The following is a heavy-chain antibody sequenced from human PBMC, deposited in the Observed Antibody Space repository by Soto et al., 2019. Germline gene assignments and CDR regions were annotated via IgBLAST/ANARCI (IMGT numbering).Heavy chain of an antibody. Sequence: QVQLVESGGGVVQPGRSLRLSCAASGFTFSSYAMHWVRQAPGKGLEWVAVISYDGSNKYYADSVKGRFTISRDNSKNTLYLQMNSLRAEDTAVYYCARDVYSSSWESYYYYYGMDVWGQGTTVTVSS. CDR1: GFTFSSYA. D-gene: IGHD6-6*01. CDR2: ISYDGSNK. V-gene: IGHV3-30-3*01. CDR3: ARDVYSSSWESYYYYYGMDV. J-gene: IGHJ6*02.